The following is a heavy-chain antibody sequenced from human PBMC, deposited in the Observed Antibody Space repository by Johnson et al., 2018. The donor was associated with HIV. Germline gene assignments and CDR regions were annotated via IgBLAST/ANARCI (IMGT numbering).Heavy chain of an antibody. CDR2: ISSSGINI. J-gene: IGHJ3*02. V-gene: IGHV3-11*01. Sequence: QVLLVESGGGLVKPGGSLRLSCAVSGFTFNDYYMTWIRQAPGRGPEWISYISSSGINIYYADAVKGRFTISRDNSKNTLYLQMNSLRAEDTAVYYCVSSAQWSGWPPGAFDIWGQGTMVTVSS. CDR3: VSSAQWSGWPPGAFDI. CDR1: GFTFNDYY. D-gene: IGHD6-19*01.